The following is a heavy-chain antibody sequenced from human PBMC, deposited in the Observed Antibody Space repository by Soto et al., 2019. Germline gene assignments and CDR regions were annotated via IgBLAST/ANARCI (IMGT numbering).Heavy chain of an antibody. CDR3: ARDTDGLHY. Sequence: GGSLRLSCAASGLIFSNFKMHWVRQAPGKGLVWVSRISTDGSITDYADSVKGRFTVSRDNAKNTLYLQMNSLRAEDTAVYYCARDTDGLHYWGQGTLVTVSS. CDR2: ISTDGSIT. V-gene: IGHV3-74*01. J-gene: IGHJ4*02. CDR1: GLIFSNFK.